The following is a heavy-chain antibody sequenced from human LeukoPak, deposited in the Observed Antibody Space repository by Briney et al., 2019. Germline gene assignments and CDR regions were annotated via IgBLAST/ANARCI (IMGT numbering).Heavy chain of an antibody. CDR3: ARLPNY. V-gene: IGHV3-66*02. J-gene: IGHJ4*02. CDR1: GFTVSTHY. CDR2: IYSGGST. Sequence: GGSLRLSCAASGFTVSTHYMTWVRQAPGKGLEWVSVIYSGGSTYYADSVTGRFTISRNNSQNTLYLQMNSLRTEDTGVYYCARLPNYWGQGTLVTVSS.